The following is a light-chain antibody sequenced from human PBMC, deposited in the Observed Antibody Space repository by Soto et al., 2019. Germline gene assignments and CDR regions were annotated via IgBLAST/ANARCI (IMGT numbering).Light chain of an antibody. J-gene: IGLJ1*01. Sequence: QSVLTQPASVSGSPGQSITISCTGTSSDVGGYNYVSWYQQHPGKAPKLMIYDVSNRPPGVSNRFSGSKSGNTASLTISGLRAEDEADYYCSSYTSSSTLEVFGTGTKVTVL. V-gene: IGLV2-14*01. CDR1: SSDVGGYNY. CDR2: DVS. CDR3: SSYTSSSTLEV.